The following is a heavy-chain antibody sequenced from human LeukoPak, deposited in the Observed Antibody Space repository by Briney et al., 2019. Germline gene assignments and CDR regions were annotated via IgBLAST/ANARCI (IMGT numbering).Heavy chain of an antibody. V-gene: IGHV1-46*01. CDR2: INPSGGST. CDR3: AKDWSPWVVIRGDYYMDV. J-gene: IGHJ6*03. Sequence: ASVKVSCKASGYTFTGYYMHWVRQAPGQGLEWMGIINPSGGSTSYAQKFQGRVTMTRDTSTSTVYMELSSLRAEDTAVYYCAKDWSPWVVIRGDYYMDVWAKGTTVTVSS. D-gene: IGHD2-21*01. CDR1: GYTFTGYY.